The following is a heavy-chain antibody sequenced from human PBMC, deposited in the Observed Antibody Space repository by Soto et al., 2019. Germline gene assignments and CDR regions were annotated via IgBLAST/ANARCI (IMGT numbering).Heavy chain of an antibody. CDR3: ALGLFNAGDGLDI. Sequence: GASVKVSCKASGGTFSSYAISWVRQAPGQGLEWMGGIIPIFGTANYAQKFQGRVTITADESTSTAYMELSSLRSENSAVYYCALGLFNAGDGLDIWGQGTMGTVSS. J-gene: IGHJ3*02. CDR2: IIPIFGTA. CDR1: GGTFSSYA. D-gene: IGHD2-21*01. V-gene: IGHV1-69*13.